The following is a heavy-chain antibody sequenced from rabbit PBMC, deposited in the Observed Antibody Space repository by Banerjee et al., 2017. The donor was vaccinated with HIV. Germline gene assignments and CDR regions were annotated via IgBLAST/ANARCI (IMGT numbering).Heavy chain of an antibody. CDR2: IYTSSSGST. D-gene: IGHD1-1*01. Sequence: QSLEESGGGLVKPEGSLTLTCKASGIDFSSYYYMCWVRQAPGKGLEWIACIYTSSSGSTYYASWAKGRFTISKTSSTTVTLQMTSLTAADTATYFCARAGGFENYFNLWGPGTLVTDS. CDR1: GIDFSSYYY. CDR3: ARAGGFENYFNL. J-gene: IGHJ4*01. V-gene: IGHV1S40*01.